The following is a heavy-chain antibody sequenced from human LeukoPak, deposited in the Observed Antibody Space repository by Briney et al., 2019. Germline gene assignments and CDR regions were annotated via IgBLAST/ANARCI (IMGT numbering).Heavy chain of an antibody. CDR1: GYTFTGYY. CDR3: ARVIDSSGYYPPGY. V-gene: IGHV1-2*02. D-gene: IGHD3-22*01. CDR2: INPNSGGT. Sequence: ASVKVSCKASGYTFTGYYMHWVRQAPGQGLEWMGWINPNSGGTNYAQKFQGRVTMTRDTSISTAYMELSRPRSDDTAVYYCARVIDSSGYYPPGYWGQGTLVTVSS. J-gene: IGHJ4*02.